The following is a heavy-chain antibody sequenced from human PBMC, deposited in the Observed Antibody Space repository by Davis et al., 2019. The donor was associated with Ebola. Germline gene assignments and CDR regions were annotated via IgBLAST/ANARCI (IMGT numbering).Heavy chain of an antibody. CDR2: IWYDGSNK. D-gene: IGHD2-2*01. Sequence: GESLKISCAASGFTFSSYGMHWVRQAPGKGLEWVAVIWYDGSNKYYADSVKGRFTISRDNSKNTLYLQMNSLRAEDTAVYYCARTDCSSTSCYGLGGYYYGMDVWGQGTTVTVSS. CDR1: GFTFSSYG. V-gene: IGHV3-33*01. J-gene: IGHJ6*02. CDR3: ARTDCSSTSCYGLGGYYYGMDV.